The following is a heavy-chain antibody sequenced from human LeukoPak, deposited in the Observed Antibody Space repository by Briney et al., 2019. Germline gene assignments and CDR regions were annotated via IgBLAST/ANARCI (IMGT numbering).Heavy chain of an antibody. J-gene: IGHJ4*02. CDR1: GYTFTGYY. V-gene: IGHV1-2*02. D-gene: IGHD6-19*01. CDR2: INPNSGGT. Sequence: GASVKVSCKASGYTFTGYYIHWVRQTPGQGLEWMGWINPNSGGTNYAQKFQGRVTMTRDTSISTAYMELSRLRSDDTAVYYCARVPNSSGWYSWGQGTLVTVSS. CDR3: ARVPNSSGWYS.